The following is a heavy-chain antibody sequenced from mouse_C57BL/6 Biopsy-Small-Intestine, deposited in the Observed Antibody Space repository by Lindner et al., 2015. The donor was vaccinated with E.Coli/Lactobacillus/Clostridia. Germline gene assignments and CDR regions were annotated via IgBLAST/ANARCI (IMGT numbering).Heavy chain of an antibody. Sequence: SVKVSCKAFGGTFISHAVSWVRQAPGQGLEWIGGIVPMFGTTHYAHKFQGRVTISADDSTNTAYLDLSSLRSDDTAVYYCAREPADRAIVMRFYFDYWG. CDR3: AREPADRAIVMRFYFDY. D-gene: IGHD6-1*01. V-gene: IGHV1-81*01. J-gene: IGHJ2*01. CDR1: GGTFISHA. CDR2: IVPMFGTT.